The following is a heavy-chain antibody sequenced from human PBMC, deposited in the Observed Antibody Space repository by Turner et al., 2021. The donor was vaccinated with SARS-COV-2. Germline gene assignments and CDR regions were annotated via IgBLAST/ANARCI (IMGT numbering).Heavy chain of an antibody. Sequence: QLQLQDSGPGLVKPPETLCLTCSVSGASISSSSSYWGWIRQPPGKGPEWIGSVYYRGNTYYNPSLESRVTISVDTSNKQFSLKLNSVTAADTAVYYCARVKSTVTTYYYYYMDVWGKGTTVTVSS. CDR2: VYYRGNT. V-gene: IGHV4-39*01. CDR3: ARVKSTVTTYYYYYMDV. J-gene: IGHJ6*03. D-gene: IGHD4-4*01. CDR1: GASISSSSSY.